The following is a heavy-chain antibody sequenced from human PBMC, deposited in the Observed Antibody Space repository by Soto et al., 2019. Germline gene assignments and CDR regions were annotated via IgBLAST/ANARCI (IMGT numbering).Heavy chain of an antibody. V-gene: IGHV1-18*04. CDR1: GYTFTSYG. J-gene: IGHJ5*02. CDR3: ARDPGANWNYRWFDP. D-gene: IGHD1-7*01. CDR2: ISAYNGNT. Sequence: ASVTVSCKASGYTFTSYGISWVRQDPGQGLEWMGWISAYNGNTNYAQKLQGRVTMTTGTSTSTAYMELRSLRSDDTAVYYCARDPGANWNYRWFDPWGQGTLVTVSS.